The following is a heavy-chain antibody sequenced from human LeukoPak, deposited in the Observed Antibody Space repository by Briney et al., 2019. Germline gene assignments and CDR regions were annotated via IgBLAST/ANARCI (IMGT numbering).Heavy chain of an antibody. J-gene: IGHJ4*02. D-gene: IGHD6-19*01. V-gene: IGHV3-21*01. CDR2: ISSSSSYI. CDR1: GFTFSSYS. Sequence: GGSLRLSCVASGFTFSSYSMNWVRQAPGKGLEWVSSISSSSSYIYYADSVKGRFTISRDNAKNSLYLQMNSLRAEDTAVYYCARDQGLLVVAGRFGYWGQGTLVTVSS. CDR3: ARDQGLLVVAGRFGY.